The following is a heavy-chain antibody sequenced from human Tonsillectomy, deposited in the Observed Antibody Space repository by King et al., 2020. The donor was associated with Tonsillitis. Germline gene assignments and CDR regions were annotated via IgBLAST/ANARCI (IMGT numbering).Heavy chain of an antibody. J-gene: IGHJ4*02. CDR2: IYYSGTA. CDR3: ARHYYYDSSGYWSPFDY. CDR1: GGSISNYY. Sequence: QLQESGPGLVKPSETLSLTYAVSGGSISNYYWGWIRQPPGKGLEWIGFIYYSGTANCNPSLKSRVTISVDTSKNQFTLKLSSVTAADTAVYYCARHYYYDSSGYWSPFDYWGPGTLVTVSS. D-gene: IGHD3-22*01. V-gene: IGHV4-59*08.